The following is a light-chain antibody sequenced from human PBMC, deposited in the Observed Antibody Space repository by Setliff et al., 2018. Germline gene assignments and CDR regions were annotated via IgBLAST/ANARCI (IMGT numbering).Light chain of an antibody. V-gene: IGLV2-11*01. CDR2: DVT. Sequence: QSVLTQPRSVSGSPGQSVTIACTGTSSDVGGYNYVSWYQQHPGKAPKLMIYDVTKRPSGVSNRFSGSKSGNTASLTISGLQAEDEADYYCFSYTSSSSYVFGSGTKVTVL. J-gene: IGLJ1*01. CDR1: SSDVGGYNY. CDR3: FSYTSSSSYV.